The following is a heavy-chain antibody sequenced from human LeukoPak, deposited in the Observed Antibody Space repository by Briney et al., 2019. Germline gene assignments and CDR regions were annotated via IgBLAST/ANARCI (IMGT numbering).Heavy chain of an antibody. CDR1: GFTFSSYA. J-gene: IGHJ4*02. CDR2: ISSNGGST. CDR3: ARSADY. Sequence: GGSLRLSCAASGFTFSSYAMHWVRQAPGKGLEYVSAISSNGGSTYYANSVKGRFTISRDNSKNALYLQMGSLRAEDMAVYYCARSADYWGQGTLVTVSS. V-gene: IGHV3-64*01.